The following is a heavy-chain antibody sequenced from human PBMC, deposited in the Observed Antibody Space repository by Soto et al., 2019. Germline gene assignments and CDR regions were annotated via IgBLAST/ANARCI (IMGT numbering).Heavy chain of an antibody. CDR2: MSPNSGNT. CDR1: GYTFTSYN. V-gene: IGHV1-8*01. Sequence: QVQLVQSGAEVKKPGASVRVSCKASGYTFTSYNINWVRQATGQGLEWLGWMSPNSGNTGYAQTFQDRITLTRDTSITTAYMELSSLRSDDTAVYFCVRYGVAAAYWGQGTLVTVSS. D-gene: IGHD2-8*01. J-gene: IGHJ4*02. CDR3: VRYGVAAAY.